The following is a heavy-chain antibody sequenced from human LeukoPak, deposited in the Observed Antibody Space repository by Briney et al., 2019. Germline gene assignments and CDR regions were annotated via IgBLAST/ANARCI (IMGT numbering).Heavy chain of an antibody. J-gene: IGHJ4*02. CDR1: GLIFRSYN. D-gene: IGHD3-9*01. CDR3: ARSDRDSDWFIDDY. CDR2: TDTTRQNI. Sequence: GGSLRLSCAASGLIFRSYNMNGVRESPRKGLVGVASTDTTRQNIFYPDSLKGRLTFSRQNTRNSLYLQMHSLRAEDSGLYYCARSDRDSDWFIDDYWGQGTLVTVSS. V-gene: IGHV3-21*01.